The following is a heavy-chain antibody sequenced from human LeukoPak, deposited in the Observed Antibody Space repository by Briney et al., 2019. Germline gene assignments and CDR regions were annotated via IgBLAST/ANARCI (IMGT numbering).Heavy chain of an antibody. CDR2: IIPTFGTA. CDR3: ARAMNLVGTYNWFDP. CDR1: GGTFSSYA. V-gene: IGHV1-69*13. Sequence: SVKVSCKASGGTFSSYAISWVRQAPGQGLEWMGGIIPTFGTANYAQKFQGRVTITADESTSTAYMELSSLRSEDTAVYYCARAMNLVGTYNWFDPWGQGTLVTVSS. D-gene: IGHD1-1*01. J-gene: IGHJ5*02.